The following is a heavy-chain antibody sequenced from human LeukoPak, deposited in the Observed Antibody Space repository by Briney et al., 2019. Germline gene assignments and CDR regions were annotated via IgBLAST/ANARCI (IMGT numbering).Heavy chain of an antibody. D-gene: IGHD3-10*01. CDR3: ARRSYYYGSGSHEKTSYYYGMDV. Sequence: SVKVSCKASGGTFSSYAISWVRQAPGQGLEWMGGIIPIFGTANYAQKFQGRVTITADESTSTAYMELSRLRSEDTAVSYCARRSYYYGSGSHEKTSYYYGMDVWGQGTTVTVSS. CDR1: GGTFSSYA. V-gene: IGHV1-69*01. CDR2: IIPIFGTA. J-gene: IGHJ6*02.